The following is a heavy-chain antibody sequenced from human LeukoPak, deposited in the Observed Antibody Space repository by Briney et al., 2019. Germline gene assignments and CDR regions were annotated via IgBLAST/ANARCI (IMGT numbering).Heavy chain of an antibody. CDR2: MNQEGSAK. CDR3: ATYTHWVAGDV. D-gene: IGHD3-16*01. V-gene: IGHV3-7*01. Sequence: PGRSLRLSCAPSGFTFSDSWTSCVRQPPGKWIQLVANMNQEGSAKGYVDCVKGRFTISRDNARIPLYLQMSSLRPEDAAVYYCATYTHWVAGDVWGQGTTVTVSS. CDR1: GFTFSDSW. J-gene: IGHJ6*02.